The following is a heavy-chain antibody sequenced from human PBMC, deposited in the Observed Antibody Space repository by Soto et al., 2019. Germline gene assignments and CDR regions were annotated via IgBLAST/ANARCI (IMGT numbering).Heavy chain of an antibody. CDR1: GDPITSYF. CDR3: VRTLSGFTYGSRQFYFDY. CDR2: VFPGGPT. Sequence: QVQLQESGPGLVKPSETLSLTCNVSGDPITSYFWTWIRQPAGKGLEWIGHVFPGGPTSHNSSLKNRVSMSIDTSKNQFSLTLTSVTAADTAVYYCVRTLSGFTYGSRQFYFDYWGQGTLVTVSS. D-gene: IGHD3-10*01. V-gene: IGHV4-4*07. J-gene: IGHJ4*02.